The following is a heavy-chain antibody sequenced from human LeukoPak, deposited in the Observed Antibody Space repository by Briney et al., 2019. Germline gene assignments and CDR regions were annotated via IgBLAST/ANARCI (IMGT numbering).Heavy chain of an antibody. CDR1: GGSFSGYY. D-gene: IGHD2-15*01. J-gene: IGHJ4*02. Sequence: PSETLSLTCAVYGGSFSGYYWSWIRQPPGKGLEWIGEINHSGSTNHSPSLKSRVTISVDTSKNQFSLKLSSVTAADTAVYYCARPGYCSGGSCYYPLVYWGQGTLVTVSS. CDR3: ARPGYCSGGSCYYPLVY. V-gene: IGHV4-34*01. CDR2: INHSGST.